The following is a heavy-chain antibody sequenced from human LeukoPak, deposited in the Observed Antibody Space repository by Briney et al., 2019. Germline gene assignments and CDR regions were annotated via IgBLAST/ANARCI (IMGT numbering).Heavy chain of an antibody. D-gene: IGHD3-3*01. CDR2: ISSGGSTI. V-gene: IGHV3-48*03. CDR3: ASSDFWRGYDRGGD. CDR1: GFTFSSYE. Sequence: GGSLRLSCAASGFTFSSYEMNWVRQAPGKGLEWLSYISSGGSTIYYADSVKGRFTISRDNAKNSLYLQMNSLRAEDTAVYYCASSDFWRGYDRGGDWGQGTLVTVSS. J-gene: IGHJ4*02.